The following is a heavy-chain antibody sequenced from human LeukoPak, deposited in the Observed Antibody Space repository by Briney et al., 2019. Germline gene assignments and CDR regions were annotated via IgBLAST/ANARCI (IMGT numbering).Heavy chain of an antibody. Sequence: PSETLSFTCSVSSVSISSHDWSWVRQSPGKGLEWIGYSHSSGDTSYSPSLKSRVTISLDTSKNQFSLRLSSVTAADTAVYFCAKGEYSRTSYYHYYMDVWGKGTTVTVSS. CDR1: SVSISSHD. CDR2: SHSSGDT. CDR3: AKGEYSRTSYYHYYMDV. V-gene: IGHV4-59*11. D-gene: IGHD6-6*01. J-gene: IGHJ6*03.